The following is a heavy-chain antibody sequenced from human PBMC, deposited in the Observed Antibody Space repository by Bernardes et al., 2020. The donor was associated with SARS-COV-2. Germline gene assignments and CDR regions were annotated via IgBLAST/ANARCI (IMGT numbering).Heavy chain of an antibody. D-gene: IGHD2-15*01. CDR1: GGSFSGYY. J-gene: IGHJ4*02. V-gene: IGHV4-34*01. CDR3: AREGGLYPDY. Sequence: ETLSLTCAVYGGSFSGYYWSWIRQPPGKGLEWIGESNHSGSTNYNPSLKSRVTISVDTSKNQFSLKLTSVTVADTAVYYCAREGGLYPDYWGQGTLVTVSS. CDR2: SNHSGST.